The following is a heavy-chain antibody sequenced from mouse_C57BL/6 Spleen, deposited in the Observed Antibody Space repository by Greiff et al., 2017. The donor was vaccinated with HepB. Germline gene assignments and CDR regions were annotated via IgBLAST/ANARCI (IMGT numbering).Heavy chain of an antibody. V-gene: IGHV5-4*01. D-gene: IGHD1-1*01. CDR1: GFTFSSYA. CDR3: ARDDYGSSYSHWYFDG. CDR2: ISDGGSYT. Sequence: EVKLVESGGGLVKPGGSLKLSCAASGFTFSSYAMSWVRQTPEKRLEWVATISDGGSYTYYPDNVKGRFTISRDNAKNNLYLQMSHLKSEDTAMYYCARDDYGSSYSHWYFDGWGTGTTVTVSS. J-gene: IGHJ1*03.